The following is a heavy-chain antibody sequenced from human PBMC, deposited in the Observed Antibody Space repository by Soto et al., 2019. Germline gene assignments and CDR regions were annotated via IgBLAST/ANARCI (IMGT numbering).Heavy chain of an antibody. D-gene: IGHD3-3*01. CDR3: ARDSAEYDFWSGYTQYYYYGMDV. Sequence: PSETLSLTCTVSGGSIISGGYYWIWIRQHPGKGLEWIGYIYYSGSTYYNPSLKSRVTISVDTSKNQFSLKLSSVTAADTAVYYCARDSAEYDFWSGYTQYYYYGMDVWGQGTTVTVSS. J-gene: IGHJ6*02. CDR1: GGSIISGGYY. V-gene: IGHV4-31*03. CDR2: IYYSGST.